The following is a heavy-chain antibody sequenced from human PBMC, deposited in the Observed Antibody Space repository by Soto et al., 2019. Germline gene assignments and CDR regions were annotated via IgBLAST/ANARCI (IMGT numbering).Heavy chain of an antibody. CDR3: ARDRDTAMVTCDY. Sequence: ASVKVSCKASGYTFTGYYMHWVRQAPGQGLEWMGWISAYNGNTNYAQKLQGRVTMTTDTSTSTAYMELRSLRSDDTAVYYCARDRDTAMVTCDYWGQGTLVTVSS. V-gene: IGHV1-18*04. J-gene: IGHJ4*02. CDR1: GYTFTGYY. CDR2: ISAYNGNT. D-gene: IGHD5-18*01.